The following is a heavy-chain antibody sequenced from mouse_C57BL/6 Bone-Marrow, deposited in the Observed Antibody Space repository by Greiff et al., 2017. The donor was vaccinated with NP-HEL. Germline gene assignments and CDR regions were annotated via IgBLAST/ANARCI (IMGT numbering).Heavy chain of an antibody. D-gene: IGHD4-1*01. CDR2: IYPGDGDT. CDR3: AKDWNYFDY. J-gene: IGHJ2*01. CDR1: GYAFSSYW. Sequence: QVPLQQSGAELVKPGASVKISCTASGYAFSSYWMNWVKQRHGKGLEWIGQIYPGDGDTNYNGKFKGKATLTADKSSSTAYMQLSSLTSEDSAVYFCAKDWNYFDYWGQGTTLTVSS. V-gene: IGHV1-80*01.